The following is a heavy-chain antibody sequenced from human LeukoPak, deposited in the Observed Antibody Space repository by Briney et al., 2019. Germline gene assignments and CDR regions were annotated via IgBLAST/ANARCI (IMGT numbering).Heavy chain of an antibody. Sequence: SGGSLRLSCAASGFTFSSYGMHWVRQAPGKGLEWVAVISYDGGNKYYADSVKGRFTISRDNSKNTLYLQMNSLRAEDTAVYYCAKDVGGYYYSGYFDYWGQGTLVTVSS. CDR1: GFTFSSYG. D-gene: IGHD3-22*01. CDR3: AKDVGGYYYSGYFDY. V-gene: IGHV3-30*18. CDR2: ISYDGGNK. J-gene: IGHJ4*02.